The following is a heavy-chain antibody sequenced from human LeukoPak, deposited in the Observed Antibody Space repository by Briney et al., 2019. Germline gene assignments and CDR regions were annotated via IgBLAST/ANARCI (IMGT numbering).Heavy chain of an antibody. CDR3: ARDLAYSRLDY. D-gene: IGHD5-18*01. J-gene: IGHJ4*02. CDR1: GFTFDDYA. V-gene: IGHV3-9*01. CDR2: ISWNSGTI. Sequence: QSGGSLRLSCAASGFTFDDYAMHWVRQAPGKGLEWVSGISWNSGTIDYADSVKGRFTISRDNAENSLYLQMNSLRVEDTAFYYCARDLAYSRLDYWGQGMLVTVSS.